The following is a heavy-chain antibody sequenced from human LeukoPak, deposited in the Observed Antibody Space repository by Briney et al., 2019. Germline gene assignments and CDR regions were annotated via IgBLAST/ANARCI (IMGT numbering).Heavy chain of an antibody. CDR1: GYTFTSYD. J-gene: IGHJ5*02. Sequence: ASVKVSCKASGYTFTSYDINWVRQATGQGLEWMGWMNPNSGNTGYAQKFQGRVTMTRNTSISTAYMELSSLRSEDTAVYYCARIYDRWLNVMFDPWGQGTLVTVSS. CDR3: ARIYDRWLNVMFDP. D-gene: IGHD5/OR15-5a*01. CDR2: MNPNSGNT. V-gene: IGHV1-8*01.